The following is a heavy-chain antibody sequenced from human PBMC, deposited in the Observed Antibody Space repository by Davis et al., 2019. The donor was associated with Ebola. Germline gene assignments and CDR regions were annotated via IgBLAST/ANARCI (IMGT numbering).Heavy chain of an antibody. CDR1: GGSISSYY. D-gene: IGHD4-11*01. V-gene: IGHV4-59*12. Sequence: MPSETLSLTCTVSGGSISSYYWTWIRQPPGKGLEWIGYIYYSGSTYYNPSLKSRVTISVDTSKNQFSLKLSSVTAADTAVYYCARIKGLHRWNYFDYWGQGTLATVSS. J-gene: IGHJ4*02. CDR2: IYYSGST. CDR3: ARIKGLHRWNYFDY.